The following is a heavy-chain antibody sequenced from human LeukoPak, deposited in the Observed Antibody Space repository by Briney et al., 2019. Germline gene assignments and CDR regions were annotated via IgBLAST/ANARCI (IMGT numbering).Heavy chain of an antibody. CDR3: ARGRTGTTSSRRRLNWLDP. Sequence: PSETLSLTCAVYGGSFSGHYWSWIRQPPGKGLEWIGEINHSGSTNYNPSLKSRVTISVDTSKNQFSLKLSSVTAADTAVYYCARGRTGTTSSRRRLNWLDPWGQGTLVTVSS. CDR2: INHSGST. V-gene: IGHV4-34*01. D-gene: IGHD1-1*01. CDR1: GGSFSGHY. J-gene: IGHJ5*02.